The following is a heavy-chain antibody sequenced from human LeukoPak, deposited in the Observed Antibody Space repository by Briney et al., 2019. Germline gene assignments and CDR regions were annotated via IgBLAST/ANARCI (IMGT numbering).Heavy chain of an antibody. Sequence: PSETLSLTCTVSGGSISSSSYYWGWIRQPPGKGLEWIGSIYYSGSTYYNPSLKSRVTISVDTSKNQFSLELSSVTAADTAVYYCARPEVVAARGFDPWGQGTLVTVSS. J-gene: IGHJ5*02. D-gene: IGHD2-15*01. CDR2: IYYSGST. CDR1: GGSISSSSYY. CDR3: ARPEVVAARGFDP. V-gene: IGHV4-39*01.